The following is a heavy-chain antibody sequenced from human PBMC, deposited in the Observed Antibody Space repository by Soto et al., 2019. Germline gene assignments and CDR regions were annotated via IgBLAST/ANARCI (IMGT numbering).Heavy chain of an antibody. J-gene: IGHJ6*02. D-gene: IGHD4-4*01. CDR2: ISGSGGST. Sequence: GGSLRLSCAASGFTFSSYAMSWVRQAPGKGLEWVSAISGSGGSTYYADSVKGRFTISRDNSKNTLYLQMNSLRAEDTAAYHCAKDPDDMTTTLYGMGDVWGQGTTVTVSS. CDR1: GFTFSSYA. V-gene: IGHV3-23*01. CDR3: AKDPDDMTTTLYGMGDV.